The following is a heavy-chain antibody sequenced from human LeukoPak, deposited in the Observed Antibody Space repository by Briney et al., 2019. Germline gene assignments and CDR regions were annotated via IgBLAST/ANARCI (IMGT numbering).Heavy chain of an antibody. V-gene: IGHV3-21*01. D-gene: IGHD3-10*02. J-gene: IGHJ6*04. Sequence: GGSLTLSCAASGFTFSNAWMNWVRQAPGKGLDWVSSISSSGSYIYYADSLKGRFTTSRDNAKNSLYLQMNSLRAEDTAVYYCAELGITMIGGVWGKGTTVTISS. CDR3: AELGITMIGGV. CDR1: GFTFSNAW. CDR2: ISSSGSYI.